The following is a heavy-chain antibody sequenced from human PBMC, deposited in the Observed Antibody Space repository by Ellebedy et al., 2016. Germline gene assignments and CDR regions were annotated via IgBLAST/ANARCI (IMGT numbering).Heavy chain of an antibody. Sequence: ASVKVSCKASGYTFTAQYIHWVRQAPGQGLEWMGWINPNGGATFYAQKFQGRVTMTRDTSISTAYMDLNRLTSNDTAVYYCARGTGPSRFDPWGQGTLVTVST. CDR3: ARGTGPSRFDP. D-gene: IGHD3-10*01. CDR1: GYTFTAQY. CDR2: INPNGGAT. V-gene: IGHV1-2*02. J-gene: IGHJ5*02.